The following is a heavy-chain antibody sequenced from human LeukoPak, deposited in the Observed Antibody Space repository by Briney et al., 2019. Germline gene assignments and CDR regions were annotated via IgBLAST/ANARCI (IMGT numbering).Heavy chain of an antibody. CDR2: ISYEGSTK. D-gene: IGHD4-17*01. CDR1: GFTFSSYA. V-gene: IGHV3-30*04. J-gene: IGHJ6*02. CDR3: ATVRETGGDYEHPYYGMDV. Sequence: QPGRSLRLSCAAPGFTFSSYALHWVRQAPGKGLDWVALISYEGSTKYYADSVRGRFTISRDNSKNTLYLQVNSLRPEDTAVYYCATVRETGGDYEHPYYGMDVWGQGTTVTVSS.